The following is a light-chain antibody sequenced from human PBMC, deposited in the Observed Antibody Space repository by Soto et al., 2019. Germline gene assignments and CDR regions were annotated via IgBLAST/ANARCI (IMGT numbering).Light chain of an antibody. CDR2: GAS. CDR1: QSVGGN. CDR3: QQYINWPLT. V-gene: IGKV3-15*01. Sequence: EVVMTQSPATLSVSPGERATLSCRASQSVGGNLAWYQQKPGQAPRLLIYGASTRATGIPARFSGSGSGTDFTLTISSLQSEDFAVYFCQQYINWPLTFGGGTKVEIK. J-gene: IGKJ4*01.